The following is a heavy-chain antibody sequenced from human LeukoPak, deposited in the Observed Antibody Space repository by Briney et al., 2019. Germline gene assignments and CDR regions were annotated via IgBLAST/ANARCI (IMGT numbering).Heavy chain of an antibody. CDR3: ARGNPDAFDI. V-gene: IGHV3-7*03. Sequence: GGSLRLSCAASGFTFSRYWMSWVRQVPRKGLEWVANIKQDGGEIYYVDSVKGRFTISRDNAKSSLYLQMNSLRAGDTAVYYCARGNPDAFDIWGQGTMVTVSS. CDR2: IKQDGGEI. J-gene: IGHJ3*02. CDR1: GFTFSRYW.